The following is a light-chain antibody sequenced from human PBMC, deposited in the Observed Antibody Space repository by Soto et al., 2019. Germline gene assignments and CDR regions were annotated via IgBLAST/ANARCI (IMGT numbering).Light chain of an antibody. CDR1: SYKIGACYD. J-gene: IGLJ1*01. Sequence: QSVLTQPPSVSGAPGQRVTISCTGSSYKIGACYDVHWYQQLPGTAPKLLIYGNSNRPSGVPVIFSGSKSGTSASLAITGLQAEDEADYYCQSYDSSLSGWVFGTGTKVTVL. V-gene: IGLV1-40*01. CDR3: QSYDSSLSGWV. CDR2: GNS.